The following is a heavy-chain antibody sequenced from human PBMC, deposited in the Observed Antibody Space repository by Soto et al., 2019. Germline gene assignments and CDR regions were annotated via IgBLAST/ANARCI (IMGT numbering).Heavy chain of an antibody. CDR1: GYSFTSYW. CDR3: ARHEPPHGAGDNYYYYGMDV. J-gene: IGHJ6*02. V-gene: IGHV5-10-1*01. Sequence: LGESLKISCKGSGYSFTSYWISWVRQMPGKGLEWMGRIDPSDSYTNYSPSFQGHVTISADKSISTAYLQWSSLKASDTAMYYCARHEPPHGAGDNYYYYGMDVWGQGTTVTVSS. D-gene: IGHD3-10*01. CDR2: IDPSDSYT.